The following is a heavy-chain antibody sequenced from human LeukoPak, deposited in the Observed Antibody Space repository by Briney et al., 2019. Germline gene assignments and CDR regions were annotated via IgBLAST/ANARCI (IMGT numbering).Heavy chain of an antibody. CDR2: INHSGST. D-gene: IGHD3-3*01. J-gene: IGHJ4*02. Sequence: SETLSLTCAVYGGSFSGYYWSWIRQPPEKGLEWIGEINHSGSTNYNPSLKSRVTISVDTSKNQFSLKLSSVTAADTAVYYCARGHYDFWSGYYGIFDYWGQGTLVTVSS. V-gene: IGHV4-34*01. CDR1: GGSFSGYY. CDR3: ARGHYDFWSGYYGIFDY.